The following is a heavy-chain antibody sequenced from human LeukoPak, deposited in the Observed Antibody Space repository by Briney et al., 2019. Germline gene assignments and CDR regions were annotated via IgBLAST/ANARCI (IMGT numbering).Heavy chain of an antibody. CDR2: INPSGGST. CDR1: GYTFTSYY. Sequence: ASVKVSCKASGYTFTSYYMHWVRQAPGQGLEWMGIINPSGGSTSYAQKFQGRVTMTRDTSTSTVYMELSRLRSDDTAVYYCARDKNTYYYDSSGYPNYWGQGTLVTVSS. D-gene: IGHD3-22*01. CDR3: ARDKNTYYYDSSGYPNY. J-gene: IGHJ4*02. V-gene: IGHV1-46*01.